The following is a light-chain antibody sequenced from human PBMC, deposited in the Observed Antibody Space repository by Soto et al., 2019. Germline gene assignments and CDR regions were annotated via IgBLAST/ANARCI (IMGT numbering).Light chain of an antibody. CDR2: AAS. Sequence: DIQMTQSPSTPSASVGDRVTITCRASQSISSWLAWYQQKPGKAPKLLIFAASSLQSGVPSRFSGSRSGPDFTLTISSLQPEDFATYYCQQSYSSPPTFGQGTKVDIK. V-gene: IGKV1-39*01. CDR1: QSISSW. CDR3: QQSYSSPPT. J-gene: IGKJ1*01.